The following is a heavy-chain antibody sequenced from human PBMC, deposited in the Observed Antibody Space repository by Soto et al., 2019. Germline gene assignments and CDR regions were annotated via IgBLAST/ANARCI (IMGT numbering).Heavy chain of an antibody. J-gene: IGHJ6*02. CDR1: GGTFSSYA. CDR3: ARLTVAARPAYYGMDG. V-gene: IGHV1-69*13. CDR2: IIPIFGTA. D-gene: IGHD6-6*01. Sequence: GGAVKVSCKASGGTFSSYAISWVRQAPGQGLEWMGGIIPIFGTANYAQKFQGRVTITADESTSTAYMELSSLRSEDTAVYYCARLTVAARPAYYGMDGWGQGTTVTVYS.